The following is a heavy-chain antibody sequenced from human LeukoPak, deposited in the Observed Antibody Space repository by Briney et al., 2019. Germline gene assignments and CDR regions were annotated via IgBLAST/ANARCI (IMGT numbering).Heavy chain of an antibody. V-gene: IGHV5-51*01. CDR3: ARQTRYYYHGSGYREIDY. J-gene: IGHJ4*02. D-gene: IGHD3-22*01. CDR1: GYSFTNYW. CDR2: IYPGDSDT. Sequence: GESLKISCKGSGYSFTNYWIGWVRQIPGKGLEWMGIIYPGDSDTRYSPSFQGQVTISADKSISTAYLPWRSLKASDTAMYYCARQTRYYYHGSGYREIDYWGQGTLVTVSS.